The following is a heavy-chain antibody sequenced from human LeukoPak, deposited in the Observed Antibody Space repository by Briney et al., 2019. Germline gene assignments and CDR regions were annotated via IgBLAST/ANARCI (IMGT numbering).Heavy chain of an antibody. CDR1: GGSISSYY. CDR2: IYYSGST. V-gene: IGHV4-59*08. J-gene: IGHJ4*02. CDR3: ARHQVAGTCFDY. D-gene: IGHD6-19*01. Sequence: SETLSLTCTVSGGSISSYYWSWIRQPPGEGLEWIGYIYYSGSTNYNPSLKSRVTITVDTSKNQFSLKLSSVTAADTAVYYCARHQVAGTCFDYWGQGTLVTVSS.